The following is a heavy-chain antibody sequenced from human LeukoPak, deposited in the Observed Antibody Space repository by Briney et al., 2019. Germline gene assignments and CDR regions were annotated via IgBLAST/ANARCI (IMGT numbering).Heavy chain of an antibody. V-gene: IGHV1-18*04. CDR2: ISAYNGNT. Sequence: GASVKVSCKASGYTFTGYYMHWVRQAPGQGLEWMGWISAYNGNTNYAQKLQGRVTMTTDTSTSTAYMELRSLRSDDTAVYYCARGPYFWSGPAEYFQHWGQGTLVTVSS. CDR3: ARGPYFWSGPAEYFQH. CDR1: GYTFTGYY. J-gene: IGHJ1*01. D-gene: IGHD3-3*01.